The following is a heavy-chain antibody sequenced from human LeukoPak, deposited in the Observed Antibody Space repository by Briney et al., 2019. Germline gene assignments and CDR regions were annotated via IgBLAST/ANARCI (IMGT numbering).Heavy chain of an antibody. CDR1: GFTFSSYG. J-gene: IGHJ4*02. V-gene: IGHV3-30*18. CDR3: AKASSAGYSYGKDY. CDR2: ISYDGSNK. D-gene: IGHD5-18*01. Sequence: GGSLRLSCAASGFTFSSYGMHWVRQAPGKGLEWVAVISYDGSNKYYADSVKGRFTISRDNSKNTLYLQMNSLRAEDTAAYYCAKASSAGYSYGKDYWGQGTLVTVSS.